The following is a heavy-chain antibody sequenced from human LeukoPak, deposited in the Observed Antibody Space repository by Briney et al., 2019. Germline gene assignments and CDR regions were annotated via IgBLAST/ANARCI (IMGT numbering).Heavy chain of an antibody. CDR2: IWYDGSNK. V-gene: IGHV3-33*06. Sequence: SGRSLRLSCAASGFTFSSYGMHWVRQAPGKGLEWVAVIWYDGSNKYYADSVKGRFTISRDNSKNTLYLQMNSLRAEDTAVYYCAKPVTVSSPFDYWGQGTLVSVSS. CDR3: AKPVTVSSPFDY. J-gene: IGHJ4*02. D-gene: IGHD3-10*01. CDR1: GFTFSSYG.